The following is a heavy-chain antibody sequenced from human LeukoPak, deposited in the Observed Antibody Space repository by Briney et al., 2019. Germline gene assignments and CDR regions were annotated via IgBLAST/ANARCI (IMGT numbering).Heavy chain of an antibody. D-gene: IGHD2-2*01. V-gene: IGHV4-39*07. CDR2: IYYSGST. Sequence: PSETLSLTCTVSGGSISSSSYYWGWIRQPPGKGLEWIGSIYYSGSTYYNPSLKSRVTISVDTSKNQFSLKLSSVTAADTAVYYCAREIGLGGGYCSSTSCDGAFDIWGQGTMVTVSS. J-gene: IGHJ3*02. CDR1: GGSISSSSYY. CDR3: AREIGLGGGYCSSTSCDGAFDI.